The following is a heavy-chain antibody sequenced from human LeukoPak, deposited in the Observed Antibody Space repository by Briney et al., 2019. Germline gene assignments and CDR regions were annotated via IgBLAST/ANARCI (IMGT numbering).Heavy chain of an antibody. Sequence: GGSLRLSCAASGFTFSSYVMHWVRQAPGKGLEWVAFISYDGSNKYYADSVKGRCTISRDNSKNTVYLQMSSLRAEDTAVYYCAKGGFDCSGGSCYGLDFDYWGQGTLVTVSS. D-gene: IGHD2-15*01. V-gene: IGHV3-30*18. J-gene: IGHJ4*02. CDR1: GFTFSSYV. CDR3: AKGGFDCSGGSCYGLDFDY. CDR2: ISYDGSNK.